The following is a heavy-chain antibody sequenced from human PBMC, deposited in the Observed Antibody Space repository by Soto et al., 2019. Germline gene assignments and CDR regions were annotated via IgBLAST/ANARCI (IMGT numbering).Heavy chain of an antibody. CDR3: ARDVGGSWYSYLKPQYGMDV. D-gene: IGHD6-13*01. CDR2: INPSGGST. Sequence: ASVKVSCKASGYTFTSYYMHWVRQAPGQGLEWMGIINPSGGSTSYAQKFQGRVTMTRDTSTSTVYMELSSLRSEDTAVYYCARDVGGSWYSYLKPQYGMDVWGQGTSVTVSS. J-gene: IGHJ6*02. V-gene: IGHV1-46*01. CDR1: GYTFTSYY.